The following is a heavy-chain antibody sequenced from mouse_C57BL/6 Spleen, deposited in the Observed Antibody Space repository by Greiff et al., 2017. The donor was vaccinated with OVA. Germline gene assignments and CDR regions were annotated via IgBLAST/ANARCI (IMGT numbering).Heavy chain of an antibody. CDR2: INPGSGGT. D-gene: IGHD2-2*01. CDR3: ARGGYQSDYYAMDY. J-gene: IGHJ4*01. V-gene: IGHV1-54*01. Sequence: QVQLKESGAELVRPGTSVKVSCKASGYAFTHYFISWLKPSPGQVLALIGVINPGSGGTNYNEKFKGKATLTADKSSSTAYMQLSSLTSEDSAVDFCARGGYQSDYYAMDYWGQGTSVTVSS. CDR1: GYAFTHYF.